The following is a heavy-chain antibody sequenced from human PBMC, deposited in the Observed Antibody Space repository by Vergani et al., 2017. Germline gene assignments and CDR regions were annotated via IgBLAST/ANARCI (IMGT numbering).Heavy chain of an antibody. V-gene: IGHV3-13*01. CDR2: IGTTGDTGDT. CDR1: GFTFSSYW. Sequence: EVQLVESGGGLVKPGGSLRLSCAASGFTFSSYWMSWVRQPTGKGLEWVSAIGTTGDTGDTYYPGSVKGRFTISRENAKNSLYLKMNSLRAGDTAVYYCARARAARPNAFDIWGKGTMVTVSS. CDR3: ARARAARPNAFDI. D-gene: IGHD6-6*01. J-gene: IGHJ3*02.